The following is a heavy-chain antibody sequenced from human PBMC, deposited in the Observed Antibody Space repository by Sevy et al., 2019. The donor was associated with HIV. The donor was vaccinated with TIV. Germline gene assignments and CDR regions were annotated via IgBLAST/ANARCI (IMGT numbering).Heavy chain of an antibody. D-gene: IGHD2-15*01. CDR2: ISGSGGST. CDR3: ASPGTGGTYYYYYYGMDV. V-gene: IGHV3-23*01. CDR1: GFTLRSYV. Sequence: GGSLRLSCAVSGFTLRSYVMSWVRQAPGKGLEWVSGISGSGGSTYYADSVKGRFTISRDYSKNTLYLQMNSLRAEDTAVYYCASPGTGGTYYYYYYGMDVWGQGTTVTVSS. J-gene: IGHJ6*02.